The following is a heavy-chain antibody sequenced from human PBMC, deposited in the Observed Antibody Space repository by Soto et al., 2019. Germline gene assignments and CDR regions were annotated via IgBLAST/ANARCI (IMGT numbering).Heavy chain of an antibody. CDR3: ALVVAGLDY. CDR1: GGSLSGYY. V-gene: IGHV4-34*01. Sequence: QVQLQQWGAGLLKPSETLSLTCAVYGGSLSGYYWSWIRQHPGKGLEWIGEINHSGDTNYNPSLKSRVTISVDTSKNQFPLKLSSVTAADTAVYYCALVVAGLDYWGQGTLVTVSS. J-gene: IGHJ4*02. CDR2: INHSGDT. D-gene: IGHD2-15*01.